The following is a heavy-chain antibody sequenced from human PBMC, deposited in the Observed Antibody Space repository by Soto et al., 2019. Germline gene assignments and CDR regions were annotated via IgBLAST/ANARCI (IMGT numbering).Heavy chain of an antibody. CDR1: GFTFSSYD. Sequence: EVQLVESGGGLVQPGGSLGLSCAASGFTFSSYDMHWVRQATGKGLEWVSAIGTAGDTYYPGSVKGRFTISRENAKNSLYLQMNSLRAGDTAVYYCARGPEKYYGMDVWGQGTTVTVSS. J-gene: IGHJ6*02. CDR3: ARGPEKYYGMDV. V-gene: IGHV3-13*01. CDR2: IGTAGDT.